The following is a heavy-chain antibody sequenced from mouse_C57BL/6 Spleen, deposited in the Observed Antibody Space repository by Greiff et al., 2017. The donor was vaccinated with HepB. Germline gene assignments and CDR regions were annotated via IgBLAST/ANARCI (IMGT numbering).Heavy chain of an antibody. Sequence: VQLQQSGAELVRPGASVTLSCKASGYTFTDYEMHWVKQTPVHGLEWIGAIDPETGGTAYNQKFKGKAILTADKSSSTAYMELRSLTSEDSAVYYCTWTLLSWFAYWGQGTLVTVSA. D-gene: IGHD2-1*01. J-gene: IGHJ3*01. CDR1: GYTFTDYE. CDR2: IDPETGGT. CDR3: TWTLLSWFAY. V-gene: IGHV1-15*01.